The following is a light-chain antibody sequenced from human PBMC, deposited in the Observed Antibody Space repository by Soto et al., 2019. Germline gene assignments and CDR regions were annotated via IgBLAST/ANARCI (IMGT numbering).Light chain of an antibody. CDR3: ATWDDSLNGVI. CDR2: TNN. CDR1: SSNIGTKT. V-gene: IGLV1-44*01. J-gene: IGLJ2*01. Sequence: QSVLAQPPSASVTPGQRVTISCSGSSSNIGTKTVDWYQHFPGTAPKLLIYTNNQRPSGVPDRFSGSKSGTSASLAISGLQSEDEGDYYCATWDDSLNGVIFGGGTKLTVL.